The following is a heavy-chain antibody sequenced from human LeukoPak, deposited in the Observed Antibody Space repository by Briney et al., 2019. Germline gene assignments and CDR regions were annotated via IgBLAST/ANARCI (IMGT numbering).Heavy chain of an antibody. D-gene: IGHD1-26*01. Sequence: SETLSLTCNVSGDSIRGFYWAWIRQPPGKGLEWIGYFDNSGGSNYNPALESRVIISVDTSKNQFSLKLRSLTAADTAVYYCARDLDATDRVGTFDYWGQGTLVTVSS. CDR1: GDSIRGFY. V-gene: IGHV4-59*01. CDR3: ARDLDATDRVGTFDY. J-gene: IGHJ4*02. CDR2: FDNSGGS.